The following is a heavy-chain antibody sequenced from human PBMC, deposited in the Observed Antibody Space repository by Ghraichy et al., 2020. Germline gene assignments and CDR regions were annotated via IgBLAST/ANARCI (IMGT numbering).Heavy chain of an antibody. CDR3: ARHLHLLQLVDPLYYFHY. CDR2: IFYTGST. J-gene: IGHJ4*02. D-gene: IGHD1-1*01. V-gene: IGHV4-39*01. CDR1: SGSISSSSYF. Sequence: ETLSLTCTVSSGSISSSSYFWAWIRQPPGRGLEWIGSIFYTGSTYYNPSLKSRVTISVDTSKNQFSLKLSSVTAADTAVYYCARHLHLLQLVDPLYYFHYWGQGTLGTVSP.